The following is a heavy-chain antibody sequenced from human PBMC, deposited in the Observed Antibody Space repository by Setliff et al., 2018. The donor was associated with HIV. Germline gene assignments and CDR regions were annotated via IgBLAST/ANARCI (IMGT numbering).Heavy chain of an antibody. D-gene: IGHD2-2*01. Sequence: ASVKVSCKASGYTFTGYYMHWVRQAPGQGLEWMGWINPNSGGTNYAQKFQGRVTMTRDTSISTAYMELSRLRSDDTAVYYCARGGSYTSRYYYYYMDVWGKGTTVTVS. V-gene: IGHV1-2*02. CDR3: ARGGSYTSRYYYYYMDV. CDR2: INPNSGGT. J-gene: IGHJ6*03. CDR1: GYTFTGYY.